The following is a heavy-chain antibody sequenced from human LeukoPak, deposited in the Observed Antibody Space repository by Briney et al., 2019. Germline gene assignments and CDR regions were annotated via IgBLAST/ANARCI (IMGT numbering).Heavy chain of an antibody. CDR3: AKTGGPWD. CDR1: GFTVGSSF. CDR2: IFSDGTT. Sequence: GGSLRLSCAASGFTVGSSFMTWVGRAPGKGLEWVSVIFSDGTTYYTDSVKGRFTISRDNSKNTLYLQLNSLRVEDTAVYYCAKTGGPWDWGQGTLVTVSS. D-gene: IGHD7-27*01. J-gene: IGHJ4*02. V-gene: IGHV3-53*01.